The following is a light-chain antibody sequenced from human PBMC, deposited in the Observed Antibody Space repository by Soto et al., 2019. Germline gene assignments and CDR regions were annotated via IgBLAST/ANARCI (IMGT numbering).Light chain of an antibody. CDR2: EVS. V-gene: IGLV2-8*01. Sequence: QSVLTQTPSASGSPGQSVTICCTGTSSDVGDYNHVSWYQQHPGKAPKLMIYEVSKRPSGVPDRFSGSKSGNTASLTVSGLQAEHEANYYCSSYAGSSSNSYVFGTGTKVTAL. J-gene: IGLJ1*01. CDR1: SSDVGDYNH. CDR3: SSYAGSSSNSYV.